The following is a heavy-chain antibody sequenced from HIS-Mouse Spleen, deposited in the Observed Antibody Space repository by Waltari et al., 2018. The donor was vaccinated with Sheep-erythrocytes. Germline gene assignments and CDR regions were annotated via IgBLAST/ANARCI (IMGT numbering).Heavy chain of an antibody. CDR1: GFTFSSYS. D-gene: IGHD6-13*01. Sequence: EVQLVESGGGLVKPGGSLRLSCAASGFTFSSYSMNWVRQAPGKVLVGVSAISSSSSDRHYADSGKGGFTISRDNAKNSRSLQMNSLRAEDTAVYYCARDRAAEAFDIWGKGTIVT. V-gene: IGHV3-21*01. CDR2: ISSSSSDR. CDR3: ARDRAAEAFDI. J-gene: IGHJ3*02.